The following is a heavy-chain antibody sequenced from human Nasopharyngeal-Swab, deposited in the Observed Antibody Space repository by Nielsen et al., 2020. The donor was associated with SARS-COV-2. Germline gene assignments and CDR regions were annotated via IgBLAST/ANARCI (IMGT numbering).Heavy chain of an antibody. J-gene: IGHJ6*03. CDR2: IDPSDSYT. V-gene: IGHV5-10-1*01. CDR3: ARLHRPYYFYYMDV. Sequence: GESLKISCKGSGYSFTNYWINWVRQMSGKGLEWMGRIDPSDSYTNYSPSFQGHVTISVDKSISTAYLQWSSLKASDTAMYYCARLHRPYYFYYMDVWGKGTTVTVSS. CDR1: GYSFTNYW.